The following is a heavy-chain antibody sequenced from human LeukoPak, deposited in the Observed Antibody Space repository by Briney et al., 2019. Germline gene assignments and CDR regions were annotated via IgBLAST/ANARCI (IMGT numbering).Heavy chain of an antibody. CDR3: AKDKAALYGSGSSDGMDV. J-gene: IGHJ6*02. D-gene: IGHD3-10*01. V-gene: IGHV3-20*04. CDR1: GFSFDDYG. CDR2: INWNGDST. Sequence: PGGSLRLSCAASGFSFDDYGLTWVRQAPGKGLEWVSGINWNGDSTDYADSVKGRFTISRDNAKNSLYLQMNSLRTEDTALYYCAKDKAALYGSGSSDGMDVWGQGTTVTVSS.